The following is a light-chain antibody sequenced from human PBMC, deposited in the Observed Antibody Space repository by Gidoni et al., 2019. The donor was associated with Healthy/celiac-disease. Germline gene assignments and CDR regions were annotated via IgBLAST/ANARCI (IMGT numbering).Light chain of an antibody. V-gene: IGLV3-19*01. CDR3: NSRDSSGNHWV. J-gene: IGLJ3*02. CDR2: GKN. Sequence: SSELTQDPAVSVALGQTVRSTCQGDSLRSYYASWDQQKPGQAPVLVIYGKNNRPSGIPDRFSGSSSGNTASLTITGAQAEDEADYYCNSRDSSGNHWVFGGGTKLTVL. CDR1: SLRSYY.